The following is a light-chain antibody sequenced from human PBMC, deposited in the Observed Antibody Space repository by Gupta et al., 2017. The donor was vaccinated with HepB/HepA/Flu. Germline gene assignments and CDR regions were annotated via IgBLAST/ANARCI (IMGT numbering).Light chain of an antibody. CDR3: QQYGSSQVT. CDR1: QSVSSSY. Sequence: EIVLTQSPGTLSLSPGERATLSCRASQSVSSSYLAWYQQKPGQAPRLLIYGASSRATGIPDRFSGSGSGTDFTLTISRLEPEDFAVYYCQQYGSSQVTGGPGTKVDIK. CDR2: GAS. V-gene: IGKV3-20*01. J-gene: IGKJ3*01.